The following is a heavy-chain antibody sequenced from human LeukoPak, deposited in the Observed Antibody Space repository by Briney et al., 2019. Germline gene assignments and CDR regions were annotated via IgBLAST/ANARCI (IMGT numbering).Heavy chain of an antibody. V-gene: IGHV3-23*01. CDR3: AKEIFSGLLYIDY. D-gene: IGHD5-12*01. Sequence: PGGSLRLPCAASGFTFSSSSISWVRQAPGKGLEWVSAITDAVGSTHYADSVKGRFTISSDNSKNTVYLQMNSLRPEDMAVYYCAKEIFSGLLYIDYWGQGTLVTVSS. CDR1: GFTFSSSS. J-gene: IGHJ4*02. CDR2: ITDAVGST.